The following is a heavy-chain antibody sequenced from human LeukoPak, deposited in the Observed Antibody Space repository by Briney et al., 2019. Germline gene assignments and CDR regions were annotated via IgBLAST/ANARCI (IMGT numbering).Heavy chain of an antibody. D-gene: IGHD3-9*01. CDR2: INHSGST. V-gene: IGHV4-34*01. J-gene: IGHJ4*02. Sequence: SETLSLTCAVYGGSFSGYYWSWIRQPPGKGLEWTGEINHSGSTNYNPSLKSRVTISVDTSKNQFSLKLSSVTAADTAVYYCARIGDYDILTGYYTDYWGQGTLVTVSS. CDR1: GGSFSGYY. CDR3: ARIGDYDILTGYYTDY.